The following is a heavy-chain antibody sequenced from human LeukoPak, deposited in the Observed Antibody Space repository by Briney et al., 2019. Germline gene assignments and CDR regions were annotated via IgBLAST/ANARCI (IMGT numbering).Heavy chain of an antibody. J-gene: IGHJ3*02. CDR2: IYYSGST. CDR3: ARDLATAATADRAFDI. V-gene: IGHV4-59*01. Sequence: PSETLSLTCTVCGGSISSYYWSWVRQPPGKGLEWIGYIYYSGSTNYNPSLTNRVTISVDTSKNQFSLKLSSVTAADTAVYYCARDLATAATADRAFDIWGPGTMVTVSS. CDR1: GGSISSYY. D-gene: IGHD6-13*01.